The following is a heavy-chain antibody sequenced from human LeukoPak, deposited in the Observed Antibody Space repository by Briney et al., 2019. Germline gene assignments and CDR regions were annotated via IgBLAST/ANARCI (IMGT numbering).Heavy chain of an antibody. Sequence: SETLSLTCTVSGGSISSSSYYWGWIRQPPGKGLEWIGSIYYSGSTYYNPSLKSRVTISVDTSKNQFSLKLSSVTAADTAVYYCARGAITPYDSSGYYFGIGNYYYYYYMDVWGKGTTVTISS. D-gene: IGHD3-22*01. CDR1: GGSISSSSYY. J-gene: IGHJ6*03. CDR2: IYYSGST. V-gene: IGHV4-39*07. CDR3: ARGAITPYDSSGYYFGIGNYYYYYYMDV.